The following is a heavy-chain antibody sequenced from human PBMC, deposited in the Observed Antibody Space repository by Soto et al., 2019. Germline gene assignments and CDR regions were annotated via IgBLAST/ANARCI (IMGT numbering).Heavy chain of an antibody. V-gene: IGHV1-18*04. CDR1: GYTFTSYG. J-gene: IGHJ4*02. D-gene: IGHD3-22*01. CDR2: ISAYNGNT. CDR3: ARVYDSSGYYPTYFDY. Sequence: ASVKGSFKAAGYTFTSYGSSWVRQAPGQGLEWMGWISAYNGNTNYAQKLQGRVTMTTDTSTSTAYMELRSLRSDDTAVYYCARVYDSSGYYPTYFDYWGQGTLVTVSS.